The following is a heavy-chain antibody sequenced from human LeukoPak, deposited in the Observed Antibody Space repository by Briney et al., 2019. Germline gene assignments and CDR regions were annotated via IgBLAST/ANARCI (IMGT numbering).Heavy chain of an antibody. V-gene: IGHV4-34*01. CDR3: ARVDYGVFDY. CDR1: DGSFRGYY. Sequence: SETLSLTCAVYDGSFRGYYWSWIRQPPGKGLGWIGEINHSGSTSSNPSLKSRLTISIDTSKNQFSLKLSSVTAADTAVYYCARVDYGVFDYWGQGTLVTVSS. CDR2: INHSGST. D-gene: IGHD3-16*01. J-gene: IGHJ4*02.